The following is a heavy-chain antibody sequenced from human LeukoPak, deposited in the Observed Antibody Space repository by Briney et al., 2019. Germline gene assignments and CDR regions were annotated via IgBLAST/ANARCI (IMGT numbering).Heavy chain of an antibody. Sequence: GRSLRLSCAASGFTFSSYAMHRVRQAPGKGLEWVAVISDDGSNKYYADSVKGRFTISRDNSKNTLYLQMNSLRAEDTAVYYCARGGKQWRGGNYFDSWGQGTLVAVSS. J-gene: IGHJ4*02. CDR3: ARGGKQWRGGNYFDS. V-gene: IGHV3-30*04. CDR2: ISDDGSNK. CDR1: GFTFSSYA. D-gene: IGHD6-19*01.